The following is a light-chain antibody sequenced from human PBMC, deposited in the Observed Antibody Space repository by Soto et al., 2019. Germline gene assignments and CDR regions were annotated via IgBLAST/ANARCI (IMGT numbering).Light chain of an antibody. CDR3: QHRNDWPLT. J-gene: IGKJ4*01. V-gene: IGKV3-11*01. Sequence: PGGRATLSCMASQNVNNWLAWYQQRPGQAPRLLIYDASSRATGVPARFSGSGSGTDFTLTISSLEPEDSAVYYCQHRNDWPLTFGGGTKVDIK. CDR2: DAS. CDR1: QNVNNW.